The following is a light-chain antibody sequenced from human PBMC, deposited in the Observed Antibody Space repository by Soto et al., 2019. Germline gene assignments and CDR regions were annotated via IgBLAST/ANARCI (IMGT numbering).Light chain of an antibody. CDR3: QQGYSTPFT. CDR1: QSISSY. Sequence: DIQMTQSPSSLSASVGDRVTITCRASQSISSYLNWYQQKPGKAPKLLIYAASSLQSGVPSRFSGSGSGTDVTLTISSLQPEELATYYCQQGYSTPFTFGGGTKVEIK. J-gene: IGKJ4*01. V-gene: IGKV1-39*01. CDR2: AAS.